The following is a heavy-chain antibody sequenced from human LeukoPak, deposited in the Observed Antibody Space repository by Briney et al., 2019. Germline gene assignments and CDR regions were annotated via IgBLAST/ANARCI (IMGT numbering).Heavy chain of an antibody. CDR3: ARTSRVGTWPNWFDA. J-gene: IGHJ5*02. CDR1: GYSFTSYW. D-gene: IGHD2-2*01. V-gene: IGHV5-51*01. CDR2: IYPGDSDT. Sequence: GESLKISCKGSGYSFTSYWIGWVRQMPGKGLEWMGIIYPGDSDTRYSPSFQGQVTISVDKSISTAYVQWSSLKASDTAMYYCARTSRVGTWPNWFDARGQGTLVTVSS.